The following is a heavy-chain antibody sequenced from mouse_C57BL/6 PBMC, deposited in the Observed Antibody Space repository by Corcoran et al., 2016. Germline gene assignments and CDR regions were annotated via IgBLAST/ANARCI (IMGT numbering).Heavy chain of an antibody. CDR3: AAALRQYFDV. CDR2: INTYSGVP. CDR1: GYTFTTYG. J-gene: IGHJ1*03. Sequence: QIQLVQSGPELKKPGETVKISCKASGYTFTTYGMSWVKQAPGKGLKWMGWINTYSGVPTYADDFKGRFAFSLETSASTAYLQINNLKNEDTATYFCAAALRQYFDVWGTGTTVTVSS. D-gene: IGHD1-2*01. V-gene: IGHV9-3*01.